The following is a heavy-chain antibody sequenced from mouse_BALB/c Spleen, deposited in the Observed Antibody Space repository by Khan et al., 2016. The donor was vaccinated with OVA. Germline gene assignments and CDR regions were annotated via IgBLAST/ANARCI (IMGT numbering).Heavy chain of an antibody. J-gene: IGHJ4*01. CDR2: IWSGGST. CDR3: ATYYRYVMDY. D-gene: IGHD2-14*01. Sequence: QVQLKQSGPGLVQPSQSLSITCSVSGFSLINYDVHWIRQSPGKGLEWLGVIWSGGSTDSNAAFISRLSISKVNSKSQVFFKMNSLQADDTAIYYCATYYRYVMDYWGQGTSVTVSS. CDR1: GFSLINYD. V-gene: IGHV2-2*01.